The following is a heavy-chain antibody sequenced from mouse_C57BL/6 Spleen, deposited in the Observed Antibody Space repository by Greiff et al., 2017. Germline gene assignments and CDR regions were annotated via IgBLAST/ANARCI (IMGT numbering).Heavy chain of an antibody. CDR3: AKQGGYDDAMDY. Sequence: VQLQQSGGGLVKPGGSLKLSCAASGFTFSDYGMHWVRQAPEKGLEWVAYISSGSSTIYYADTVKGRFTISRDNAKNTLFLQMTSLRSEDTAMYYCAKQGGYDDAMDYWGQGTSVTVSS. D-gene: IGHD2-2*01. J-gene: IGHJ4*01. CDR1: GFTFSDYG. CDR2: ISSGSSTI. V-gene: IGHV5-17*01.